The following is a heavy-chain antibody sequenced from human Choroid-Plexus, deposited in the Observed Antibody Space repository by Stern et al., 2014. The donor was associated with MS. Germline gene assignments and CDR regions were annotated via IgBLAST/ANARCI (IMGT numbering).Heavy chain of an antibody. D-gene: IGHD2/OR15-2a*01. Sequence: QLVESGGGVVQPGRPLRLSCVASGFTFGSCAMHWVRQAPGKGLEWVAGVSYDGSNKYYGDSVKGRFTISRDNSQNTLYMQMSSLRPEDTAVYYCAKDRQYLTYFFDHWGQGSLVTVSS. CDR2: VSYDGSNK. CDR3: AKDRQYLTYFFDH. V-gene: IGHV3-30*18. CDR1: GFTFGSCA. J-gene: IGHJ5*02.